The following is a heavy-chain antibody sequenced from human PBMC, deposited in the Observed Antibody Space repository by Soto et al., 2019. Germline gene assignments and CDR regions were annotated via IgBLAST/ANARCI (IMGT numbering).Heavy chain of an antibody. J-gene: IGHJ6*03. CDR1: GFTFSSYS. Sequence: GGSLRLSCAASGFTFSSYSMNWVRQAPGKGLEWVSSISSSSSYIYYADSVKGRFTISRDNAKNSLYLQMNSLRAEDTAVYYCARDSAYSGYDSFQSYYYYYMDVWGKGTTVTVSS. V-gene: IGHV3-21*01. D-gene: IGHD5-12*01. CDR3: ARDSAYSGYDSFQSYYYYYMDV. CDR2: ISSSSSYI.